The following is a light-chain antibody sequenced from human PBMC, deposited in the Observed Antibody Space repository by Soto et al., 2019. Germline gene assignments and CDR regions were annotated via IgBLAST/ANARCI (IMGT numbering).Light chain of an antibody. J-gene: IGKJ2*01. V-gene: IGKV3-11*01. CDR3: QQRFNWPRFT. CDR1: QSVSSY. Sequence: EIVLTQSPATLPLSPGERATLSCRASQSVSSYLAWYQQKPGQAPRILIYDASNRATGIPARFSGGGSGTDFTLPISSLEPEDFAVYYWQQRFNWPRFTFGQGTKLEIK. CDR2: DAS.